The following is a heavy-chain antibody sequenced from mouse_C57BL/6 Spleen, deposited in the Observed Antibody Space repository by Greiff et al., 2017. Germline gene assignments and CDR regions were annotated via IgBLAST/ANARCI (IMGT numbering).Heavy chain of an antibody. CDR3: ARGGGLLRYPAWFAY. Sequence: ESGPGLVKPSQSLSLTCSVTGYSITSGYYWNWIRQFPGNKLEWMGYISYDGSNNYNPSLKNRISITRDTSTNQFFLKLNSVTTEDTATYYCARGGGLLRYPAWFAYWGKGTLVTVSA. CDR2: ISYDGSN. J-gene: IGHJ3*01. CDR1: GYSITSGYY. V-gene: IGHV3-6*01. D-gene: IGHD1-1*01.